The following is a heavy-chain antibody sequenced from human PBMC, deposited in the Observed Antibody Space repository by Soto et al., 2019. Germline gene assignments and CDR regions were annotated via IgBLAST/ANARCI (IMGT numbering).Heavy chain of an antibody. D-gene: IGHD3-10*01. CDR2: IYHSGST. V-gene: IGHV4-30-2*02. J-gene: IGHJ6*02. CDR3: ARPRITMVRGVIVGFDGMDV. Sequence: PSETLSLTCTVSGGSISSGGYSWSWIRQPPGKGLEWIGYIYHSGSTYYNPSLKSRVTISVDTSKNQFSLKLSSVTAADTAVYYCARPRITMVRGVIVGFDGMDVWGQGTTVTVSS. CDR1: GGSISSGGYS.